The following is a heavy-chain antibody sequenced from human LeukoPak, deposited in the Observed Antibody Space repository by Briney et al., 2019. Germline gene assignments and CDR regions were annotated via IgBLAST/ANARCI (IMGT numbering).Heavy chain of an antibody. D-gene: IGHD1-26*01. J-gene: IGHJ4*02. CDR3: AKDDYYTFDY. V-gene: IGHV3-30*02. CDR1: GFTFSSYG. CDR2: IRYDGSNK. Sequence: PGGSLRLSCAASGFTFSSYGMHWVRQAPGKGLEWVAFIRYDGSNKYYADSVKGRFTISRDNSKNTLYLQMKSLRAEDTAVYYCAKDDYYTFDYWGQGTLVTVSS.